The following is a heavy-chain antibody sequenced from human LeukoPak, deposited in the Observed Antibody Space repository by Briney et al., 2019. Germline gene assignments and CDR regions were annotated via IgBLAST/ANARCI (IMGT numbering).Heavy chain of an antibody. J-gene: IGHJ4*02. Sequence: SETLSLTCAVYGGSFSGYYWSWIRQPPGKGLEWIGEINHSGSTNYNPSLKSRVTISVDTSKNQFPLKLSSVTAADTAVYYCARGLNWNYSLDYWGQGTLVTVSS. D-gene: IGHD1-7*01. CDR1: GGSFSGYY. CDR2: INHSGST. CDR3: ARGLNWNYSLDY. V-gene: IGHV4-34*01.